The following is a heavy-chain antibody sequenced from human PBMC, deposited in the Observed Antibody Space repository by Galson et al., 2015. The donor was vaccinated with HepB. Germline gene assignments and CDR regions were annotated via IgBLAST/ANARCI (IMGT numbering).Heavy chain of an antibody. J-gene: IGHJ4*02. CDR1: GFTFSSYA. CDR3: ARDGPGIELVVYYLDY. CDR2: ISYDGNNK. Sequence: SLRLSCAASGFTFSSYAMHWVRQAPGKGLEWVAVISYDGNNKYYADSVKGRFTISRDISKNTLYLLINSLRVEDTAVYYYARDGPGIELVVYYLDYWGQGTLVTVSS. D-gene: IGHD2-8*02. V-gene: IGHV3-30-3*01.